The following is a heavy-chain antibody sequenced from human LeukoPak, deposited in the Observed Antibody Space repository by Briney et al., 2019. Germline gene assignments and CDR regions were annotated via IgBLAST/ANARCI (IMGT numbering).Heavy chain of an antibody. CDR3: ARMSSGWSRAFDI. V-gene: IGHV3-66*01. CDR1: GFTVSSNY. D-gene: IGHD6-19*01. Sequence: GGSLRLSCAASGFTVSSNYMSWVRQAPRKGLEWVSVIYSGGSTYYADSVKGRFTISRDNSKNTLYLQMNSLRAEDTAVYYCARMSSGWSRAFDIWGQGTMVTVSS. CDR2: IYSGGST. J-gene: IGHJ3*02.